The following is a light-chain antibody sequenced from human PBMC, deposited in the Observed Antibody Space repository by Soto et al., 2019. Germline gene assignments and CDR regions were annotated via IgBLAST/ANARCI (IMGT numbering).Light chain of an antibody. J-gene: IGKJ5*01. Sequence: DIQMTQSPSSLSASVGDRVTITCRASQSISSYLNWYQQKPGKAPKLLIYAASSLQSGVPSRVSGSGSGTDFTLTISSQQAEDVATYYCQQGNHCPWTFGQGTRLEIK. CDR2: AAS. V-gene: IGKV1-39*01. CDR3: QQGNHCPWT. CDR1: QSISSY.